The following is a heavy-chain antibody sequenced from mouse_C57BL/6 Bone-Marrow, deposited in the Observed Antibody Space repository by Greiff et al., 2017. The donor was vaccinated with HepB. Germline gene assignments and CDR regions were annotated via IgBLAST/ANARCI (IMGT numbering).Heavy chain of an antibody. Sequence: VQLQQSGGDLVKPGGSLKLSCAASGFTFSSYGMSWVRQTPDKRLEWVATISSGGSYTYYPDSVKGRFTISRDNAKNTLYLQMSSLKSEDTAMYYCARGTTVNYWGQGTTLTVPS. CDR1: GFTFSSYG. J-gene: IGHJ2*01. D-gene: IGHD1-1*01. CDR3: ARGTTVNY. CDR2: ISSGGSYT. V-gene: IGHV5-6*01.